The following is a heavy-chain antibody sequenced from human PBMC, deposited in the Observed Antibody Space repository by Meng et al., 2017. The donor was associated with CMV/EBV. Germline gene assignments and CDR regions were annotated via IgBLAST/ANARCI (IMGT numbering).Heavy chain of an antibody. D-gene: IGHD3-10*01. V-gene: IGHV3-66*02. J-gene: IGHJ4*02. Sequence: CTVSSNYMSGVRQAPGKGLEWVSVIYSGGSTYYADSMKGRFTISRDNSKNTLYLQMNSLRAEDTAVYYCAREGHYYGSGSYYKVFDYWGQGTLVTVSS. CDR2: IYSGGST. CDR1: CTVSSNY. CDR3: AREGHYYGSGSYYKVFDY.